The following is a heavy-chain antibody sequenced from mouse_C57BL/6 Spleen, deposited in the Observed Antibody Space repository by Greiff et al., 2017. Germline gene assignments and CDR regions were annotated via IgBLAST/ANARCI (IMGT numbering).Heavy chain of an antibody. CDR1: GYTFTSYW. J-gene: IGHJ2*01. D-gene: IGHD3-2*02. Sequence: VQLQQSGAELAKPGASVKLSCKASGYTFTSYWMHWVKQRPGQGLEWIGYINPSSGYTKYNQKFKDKATLTADKSSSTAYMQLSSLTYEDSAVYYCARWRAQALDYFDYWGQGTTLTVSS. CDR3: ARWRAQALDYFDY. CDR2: INPSSGYT. V-gene: IGHV1-7*01.